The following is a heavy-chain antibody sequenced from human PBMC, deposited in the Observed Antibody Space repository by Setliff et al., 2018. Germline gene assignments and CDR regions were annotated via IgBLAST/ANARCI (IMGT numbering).Heavy chain of an antibody. CDR1: GFTFSSYS. Sequence: PGGSLRLSCAASGFTFSSYSMNWVRQAPGKGLEWVSYISGSGSTIYYADSVKGRFTISRDNAKTSLYLQMNSLRADDTAVYYCARDNWVDSVMVTEKGEFWGQGTLVTVSS. J-gene: IGHJ4*02. CDR3: ARDNWVDSVMVTEKGEF. D-gene: IGHD5-18*01. CDR2: ISGSGSTI. V-gene: IGHV3-48*01.